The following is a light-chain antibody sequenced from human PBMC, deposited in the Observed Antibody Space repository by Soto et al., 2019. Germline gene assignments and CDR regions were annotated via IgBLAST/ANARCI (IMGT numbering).Light chain of an antibody. Sequence: EIVLTQSPGTLSLSPGERATLSCRASQSVSSSYLAWYQQKPGQAPRLLIYGASSRATGIPDRFSGSGSGTDFPLTISRLEPEDCAVHYCQKYGSSPFGGGTKVEIK. CDR2: GAS. J-gene: IGKJ4*01. V-gene: IGKV3-20*01. CDR1: QSVSSSY. CDR3: QKYGSSP.